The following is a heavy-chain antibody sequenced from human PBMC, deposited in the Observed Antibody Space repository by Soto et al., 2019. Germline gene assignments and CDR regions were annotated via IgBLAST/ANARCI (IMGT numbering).Heavy chain of an antibody. CDR2: MYYSASA. Sequence: WQTLSLTCTLSAGSISSSNYYWGLSRQPPREGLEWIGRMYYSASAYYNRSLTSRVTICVETSENQFSLKLTSLIAAHTACYYSARRGSLGWYSDYWRQEPRVSVSS. CDR1: AGSISSSNYY. D-gene: IGHD6-19*01. CDR3: ARRGSLGWYSDY. J-gene: IGHJ4*02. V-gene: IGHV4-39*01.